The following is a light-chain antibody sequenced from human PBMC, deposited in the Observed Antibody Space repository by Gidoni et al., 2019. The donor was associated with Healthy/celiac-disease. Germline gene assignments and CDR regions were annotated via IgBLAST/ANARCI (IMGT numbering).Light chain of an antibody. Sequence: QSALTQPRSVSGSPGQSVPISCTGTSSDVGCYNYVSWYQQHPGKAPKLMIYAVSKRPSGVPDRYSGSKSGNTASLTISGLQAEDEADYYCCSYAGSYTLVFGGGTKLTVL. J-gene: IGLJ2*01. CDR3: CSYAGSYTLV. V-gene: IGLV2-11*01. CDR1: SSDVGCYNY. CDR2: AVS.